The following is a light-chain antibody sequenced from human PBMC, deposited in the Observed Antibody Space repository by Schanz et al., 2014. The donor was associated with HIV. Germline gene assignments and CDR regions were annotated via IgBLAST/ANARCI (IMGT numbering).Light chain of an antibody. V-gene: IGLV1-51*01. Sequence: QSVMNQPPSVSGTPGQRVSISCSGSSSNIGLNPVNWYQQVPGTAPKLLIYADHQRPSEIPDRFSGSKTGTSATLAITGLQTGDEADYYCGTWDSTLSEVVFGGGTKLTVL. CDR3: GTWDSTLSEVV. J-gene: IGLJ2*01. CDR2: ADH. CDR1: SSNIGLNP.